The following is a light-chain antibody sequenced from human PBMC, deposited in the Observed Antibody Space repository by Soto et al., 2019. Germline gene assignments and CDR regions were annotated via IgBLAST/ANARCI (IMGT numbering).Light chain of an antibody. J-gene: IGKJ1*01. CDR3: QQTYSAPRT. Sequence: DVKMSQSPSSLSASIGDRVTITCRASQGIRNDLGWFQQKPGKAPKRLIYAASSLQSGVPSRFSGSGSGTEFTLTISSMQPDDFATYYCQQTYSAPRTFGQGTKVAIK. CDR1: QGIRND. V-gene: IGKV1-17*01. CDR2: AAS.